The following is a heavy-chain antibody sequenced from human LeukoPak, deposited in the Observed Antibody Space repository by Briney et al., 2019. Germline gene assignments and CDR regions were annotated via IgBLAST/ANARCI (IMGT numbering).Heavy chain of an antibody. V-gene: IGHV4-39*07. CDR2: IYYSVST. Sequence: SETLSLTCTVSGGSISSSRYYWGWIRQPPGKGLEWLGSIYYSVSTYYHPSHKSRFTISVDTSTNQLSLKLSSVTAADTAVYYCATRRIMVRGQRDYYFDYWGQGTLVTVSS. CDR3: ATRRIMVRGQRDYYFDY. CDR1: GGSISSSRYY. D-gene: IGHD3-10*01. J-gene: IGHJ4*02.